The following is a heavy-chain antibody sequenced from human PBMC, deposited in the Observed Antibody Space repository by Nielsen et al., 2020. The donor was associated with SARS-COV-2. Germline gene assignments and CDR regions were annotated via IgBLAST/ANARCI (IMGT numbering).Heavy chain of an antibody. D-gene: IGHD3-10*01. V-gene: IGHV3-9*01. CDR3: ASGEGY. CDR1: GSTFSSSA. Sequence: GGSLRLSCAASGSTFSSSAMSWLRQAPGKGLEWVSGISWNSGSIGYADSVKGRFTISRDNAKNSLYLQMNSLRAEDTALYYCASGEGYWGQGTLVTVSS. J-gene: IGHJ4*02. CDR2: ISWNSGSI.